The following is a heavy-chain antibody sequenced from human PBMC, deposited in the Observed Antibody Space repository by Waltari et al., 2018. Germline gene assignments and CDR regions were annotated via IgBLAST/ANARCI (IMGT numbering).Heavy chain of an antibody. Sequence: QVQLQESGPGLVKPSETLSLTCTVSGGSISSHYWSWIRQPPGKGLEWIGYIYYSGSTNYNPSLKSRVTISVDTSKNQFSLKLSSVTAADTAVYYCASLYSSSWYGYYYYGMDVWGQGTTVTVSS. CDR2: IYYSGST. CDR1: GGSISSHY. D-gene: IGHD6-13*01. CDR3: ASLYSSSWYGYYYYGMDV. V-gene: IGHV4-59*11. J-gene: IGHJ6*02.